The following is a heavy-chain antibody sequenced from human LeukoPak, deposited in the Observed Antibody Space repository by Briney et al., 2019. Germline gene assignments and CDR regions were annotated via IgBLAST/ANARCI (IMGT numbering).Heavy chain of an antibody. CDR3: ASARESCIGSTCYEYFHH. CDR2: ISSSSSYI. J-gene: IGHJ1*01. Sequence: AGGSLRLSCAASGFTFSSYSMNWVRQAPGKGLEWVSSISSSSSYIYYADSVKGRFTISRDNAKNSLYLQMNSLRAEDTAVYYCASARESCIGSTCYEYFHHWGQGTPLTVSS. V-gene: IGHV3-21*01. D-gene: IGHD2-2*01. CDR1: GFTFSSYS.